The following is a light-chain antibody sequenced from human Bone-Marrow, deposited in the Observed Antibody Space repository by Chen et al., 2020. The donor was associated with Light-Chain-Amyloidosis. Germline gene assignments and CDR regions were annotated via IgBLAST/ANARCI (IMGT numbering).Light chain of an antibody. CDR1: DLPTRY. CDR3: QSADSSGTYEVI. Sequence: SYELTQPPSVSVSPGQTARITCSGDDLPTRYAYWYQQKPGQAPVLVIHRDTERPSGISERFSASSAGTTATLTISGVQAEDEAYYHCQSADSSGTYEVIFGGGTKLPVL. V-gene: IGLV3-25*03. J-gene: IGLJ2*01. CDR2: RDT.